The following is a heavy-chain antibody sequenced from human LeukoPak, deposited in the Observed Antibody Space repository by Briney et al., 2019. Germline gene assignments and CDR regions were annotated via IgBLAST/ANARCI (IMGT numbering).Heavy chain of an antibody. CDR1: GGSINSYY. J-gene: IGHJ6*02. D-gene: IGHD3-10*01. CDR2: IYYSGST. CDR3: ARTSRHFYGSGSNLTPWPADMDV. V-gene: IGHV4-59*01. Sequence: RSETLSLTCTVSGGSINSYYWTWIRQPPGKGLEWIGYIYYSGSTHYNPSLNSRVTISMDTSKNQFSLKLSSVTAADTAVYYCARTSRHFYGSGSNLTPWPADMDVWGQGTTVTVSS.